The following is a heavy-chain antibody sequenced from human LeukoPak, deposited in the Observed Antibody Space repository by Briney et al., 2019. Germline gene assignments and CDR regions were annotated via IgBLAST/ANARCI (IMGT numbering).Heavy chain of an antibody. CDR1: GYTFTSYD. V-gene: IGHV1-8*01. Sequence: ASVKVSCKASGYTFTSYDINWVRQATGQGLEWMGWMNPNSGNTGYAQKFQGRVTMTRNTSISTAYTELSSLRSEDTAVYYCARGAYYDFWSGYQNWFDPWGQGTLVTVSS. J-gene: IGHJ5*02. CDR3: ARGAYYDFWSGYQNWFDP. D-gene: IGHD3-3*01. CDR2: MNPNSGNT.